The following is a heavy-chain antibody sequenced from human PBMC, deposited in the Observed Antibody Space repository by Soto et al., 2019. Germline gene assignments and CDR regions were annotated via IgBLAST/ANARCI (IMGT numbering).Heavy chain of an antibody. CDR2: IYYSGST. Sequence: QVQLQESGPGLVKPSETLSLTCTVSGGSISSYYWSWIRQPPGKGLEWIGYIYYSGSTNYNPSLKSRVTISVDTSKNQFSLKLSSVTAADTAVYYCASIDFWSGYQYYFDYWGQGTLVTVSS. J-gene: IGHJ4*02. D-gene: IGHD3-3*01. CDR3: ASIDFWSGYQYYFDY. CDR1: GGSISSYY. V-gene: IGHV4-59*08.